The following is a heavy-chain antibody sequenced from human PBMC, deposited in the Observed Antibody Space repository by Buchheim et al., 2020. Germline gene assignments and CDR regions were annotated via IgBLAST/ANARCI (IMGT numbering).Heavy chain of an antibody. CDR3: ATGLYYYGSGADF. CDR2: IYIDGTT. CDR1: GFTVSGNY. V-gene: IGHV3-66*02. J-gene: IGHJ4*02. Sequence: EMQLVESGGGWVQPGESLRLSCAASGFTVSGNYMSWVRQAPGKGLEWVSLIYIDGTTHYGDSVKGRFTFSRDESRNTVVLQMNSLRPEDTGLYYCATGLYYYGSGADFWGQGTL. D-gene: IGHD3-10*01.